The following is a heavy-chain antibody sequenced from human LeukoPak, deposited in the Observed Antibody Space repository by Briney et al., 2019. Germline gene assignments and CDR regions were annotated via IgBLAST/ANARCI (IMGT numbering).Heavy chain of an antibody. CDR3: AKYSSSWPRGAFDI. D-gene: IGHD6-13*01. V-gene: IGHV3-23*01. CDR2: IRGSGGST. Sequence: GSLRLSCAASGFTFSSYAMSWIRQAPGKGLEWVSAIRGSGGSTSYADSVKGRFTISRDNSKNTLYLQMNSLRAEDTTVYYCAKYSSSWPRGAFDIWGQGTMDSVSS. J-gene: IGHJ3*02. CDR1: GFTFSSYA.